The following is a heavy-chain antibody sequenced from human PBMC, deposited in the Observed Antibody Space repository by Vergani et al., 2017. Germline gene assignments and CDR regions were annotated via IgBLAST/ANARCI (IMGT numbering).Heavy chain of an antibody. Sequence: QVLLVQSGAEVKKPGASVRVSCKTSGYTFTNYYIHWVRQAPGQGLEWMGIINPSGGSTTYAQQFQGRLTMTRDQSTSTVYMDLSNLRSEDTAVYYCARPHGDILPPDPRRLDYWGQGTLVTVSS. CDR3: ARPHGDILPPDPRRLDY. V-gene: IGHV1-46*03. CDR2: INPSGGST. J-gene: IGHJ4*02. CDR1: GYTFTNYY.